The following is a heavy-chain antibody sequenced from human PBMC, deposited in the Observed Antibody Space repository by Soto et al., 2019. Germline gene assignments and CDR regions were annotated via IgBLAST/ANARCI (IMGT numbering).Heavy chain of an antibody. D-gene: IGHD2-2*01. J-gene: IGHJ4*02. CDR3: ARNLGYCSSTSYPHYY. V-gene: IGHV1-69*06. CDR2: IIPIFGTA. Sequence: SVKVSCKASGGTFSSYAISWVRQAPGQGLEWMGGIIPIFGTANYAQKFQGRVTITADKSTSTAYMELSSLRSEDTAVYYCARNLGYCSSTSYPHYYWGQGTLVTVSS. CDR1: GGTFSSYA.